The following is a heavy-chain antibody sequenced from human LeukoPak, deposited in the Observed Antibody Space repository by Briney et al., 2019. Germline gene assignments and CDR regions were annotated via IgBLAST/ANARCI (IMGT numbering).Heavy chain of an antibody. CDR2: INPSGGST. V-gene: IGHV1-46*01. Sequence: ASVKVSCKASGYTFTSYYMHWVRQAPGQGLEWMGIINPSGGSTSYAQKFQGRVTMTRDTSTSTVYMELSSLRSEDTAVYYCARGPLRYFDWLKRYYFDYWGQGTLVTVSS. CDR1: GYTFTSYY. D-gene: IGHD3-9*01. J-gene: IGHJ4*02. CDR3: ARGPLRYFDWLKRYYFDY.